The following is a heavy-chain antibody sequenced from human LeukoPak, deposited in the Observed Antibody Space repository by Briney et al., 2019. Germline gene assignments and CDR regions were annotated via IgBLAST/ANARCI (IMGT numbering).Heavy chain of an antibody. CDR1: GITVNSTY. CDR3: ARLFGSGWPGYFYYAMDV. Sequence: PGGSLRLSCVASGITVNSTYISWVRQAPGKGLEWVSVAYSDGNTYYAGSVKGRFTISRDNSKNTLFLQMNSLRAEDTAVYYCARLFGSGWPGYFYYAMDVWGQGTTVAVSS. V-gene: IGHV3-66*04. D-gene: IGHD6-19*01. CDR2: AYSDGNT. J-gene: IGHJ6*02.